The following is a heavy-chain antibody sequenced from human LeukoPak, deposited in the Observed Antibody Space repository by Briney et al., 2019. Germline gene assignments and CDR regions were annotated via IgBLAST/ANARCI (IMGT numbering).Heavy chain of an antibody. CDR2: ISGSGGST. J-gene: IGHJ4*02. D-gene: IGHD3-22*01. V-gene: IGHV3-23*01. Sequence: PGGSLRLSCAASGFTFSSYAMSWVRQAPGKGLEWVSAISGSGGSTYYADSVKGRFTISRDNSKSTLYLQMNSLRAEDTAVYYCAKGPLPYDSSGYSNYWGQGTLVTVSS. CDR3: AKGPLPYDSSGYSNY. CDR1: GFTFSSYA.